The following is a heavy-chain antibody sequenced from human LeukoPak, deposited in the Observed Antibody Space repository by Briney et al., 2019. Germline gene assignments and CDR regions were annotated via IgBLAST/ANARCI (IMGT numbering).Heavy chain of an antibody. CDR2: IYYSGST. CDR3: ARDLARSSGWWGYFDY. Sequence: PSETLSLTCTVSGGSISSYYWSWIRRPPGKGLEWIGYIYYSGSTNYNPSLKSRVTISVDTSKNQFSLKLSSVTAADTAVYYCARDLARSSGWWGYFDYWGQGTLVTVSS. J-gene: IGHJ4*02. CDR1: GGSISSYY. V-gene: IGHV4-59*01. D-gene: IGHD6-19*01.